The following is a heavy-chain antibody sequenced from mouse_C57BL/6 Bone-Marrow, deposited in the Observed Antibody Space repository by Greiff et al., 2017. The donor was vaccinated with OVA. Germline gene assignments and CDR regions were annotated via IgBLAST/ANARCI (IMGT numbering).Heavy chain of an antibody. D-gene: IGHD1-1*01. J-gene: IGHJ2*01. Sequence: VQLQQSGAELVRPGASVKLSCKASGYTFTDYYINWVKQRPGQGLEWIARIYPGSGNTYYNEKFKGKATLTAEKSSSTAYMQLSSLTSEDSAVYFCARREAYYYVFDYWGQGTTLTVSS. CDR2: IYPGSGNT. V-gene: IGHV1-76*01. CDR3: ARREAYYYVFDY. CDR1: GYTFTDYY.